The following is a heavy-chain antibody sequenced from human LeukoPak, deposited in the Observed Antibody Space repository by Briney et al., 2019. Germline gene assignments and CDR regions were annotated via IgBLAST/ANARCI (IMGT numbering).Heavy chain of an antibody. Sequence: PSETLSLTCTVSGGSISSSSYYWGWIRQPPGKGLEWIGNIFYSGSTYYNPSLKSRVTISVDTSKNQFSLKLSSVTAADTAVYYCARGLMGGLEYYFDYWGQGTLVTVSS. CDR1: GGSISSSSYY. D-gene: IGHD3-16*01. J-gene: IGHJ4*02. CDR2: IFYSGST. CDR3: ARGLMGGLEYYFDY. V-gene: IGHV4-39*07.